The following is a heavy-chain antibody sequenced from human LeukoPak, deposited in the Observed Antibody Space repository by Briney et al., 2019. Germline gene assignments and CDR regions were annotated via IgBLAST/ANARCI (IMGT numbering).Heavy chain of an antibody. CDR1: GGSISSYY. CDR2: IYYSGST. J-gene: IGHJ5*02. Sequence: SETLSLTCTVSGGSISSYYWSWIRQPPAKGLEWIGYIYYSGSTNYNPSLKSRVTISVDTSKNQFSLKLSSVTAADTAVYYCARDLSTIFGVRRRSPKGWFDPWGQGTLVTVSS. CDR3: ARDLSTIFGVRRRSPKGWFDP. D-gene: IGHD3-3*01. V-gene: IGHV4-59*01.